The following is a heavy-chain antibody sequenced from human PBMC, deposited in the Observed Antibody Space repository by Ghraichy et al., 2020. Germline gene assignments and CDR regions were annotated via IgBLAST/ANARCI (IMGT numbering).Heavy chain of an antibody. CDR1: GFTFSSYS. V-gene: IGHV3-21*01. Sequence: GGSLRLSCAASGFTFSSYSMNWVRQAPGKGLEWVSSISSSSSYIYYADSVKGRFTISRDNAKNSLYLQMNSLRAEDTAVYYCARDASDYYDSRSPGGFDYWGQGTLVTVSS. CDR3: ARDASDYYDSRSPGGFDY. D-gene: IGHD3-22*01. CDR2: ISSSSSYI. J-gene: IGHJ4*02.